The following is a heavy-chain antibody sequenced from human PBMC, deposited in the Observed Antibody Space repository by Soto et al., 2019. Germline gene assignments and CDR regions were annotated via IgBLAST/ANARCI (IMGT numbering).Heavy chain of an antibody. CDR2: IIPNNGTT. J-gene: IGHJ6*02. D-gene: IGHD1-26*01. CDR1: GGTFSIYA. V-gene: IGHV1-18*01. Sequence: ASVKVSCKASGGTFSIYAISWVRQAPGQGLEWMGGIIPNNGTTNYAQKLQGRVTMTTDTSTSTAYMELRSLRSDDTAVYYCARGGSYWGRYYYYGMDVWGQGTTVTVSS. CDR3: ARGGSYWGRYYYYGMDV.